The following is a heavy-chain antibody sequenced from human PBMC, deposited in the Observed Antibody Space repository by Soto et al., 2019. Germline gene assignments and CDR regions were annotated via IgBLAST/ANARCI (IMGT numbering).Heavy chain of an antibody. CDR1: GGSFKSGSYS. D-gene: IGHD3-3*01. CDR3: ARDFAYFDS. Sequence: SETLSLTCTVSGGSFKSGSYSWSWIRQPPGKGLEWIGYVYHTGRTSYNPSLKSRVSISTDTSKNQFSLNLDSVTAADAAVYFCARDFAYFDSWGQGTLVTVSS. V-gene: IGHV4-61*01. J-gene: IGHJ4*02. CDR2: VYHTGRT.